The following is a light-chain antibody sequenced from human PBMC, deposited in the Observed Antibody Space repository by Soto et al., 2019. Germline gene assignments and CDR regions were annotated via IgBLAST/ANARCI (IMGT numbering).Light chain of an antibody. CDR3: QSYDSSLSVF. V-gene: IGLV1-40*01. CDR1: SSNIGAGYD. J-gene: IGLJ1*01. CDR2: GNS. Sequence: QSVLTQPPSVSGAPGQRVTISCTGSSSNIGAGYDVHWYQQLPGTAPKLLIYGNSNRPSGVPDRFSGSKSGTSASLAITGLQAEDEADYYCQSYDSSLSVFFG.